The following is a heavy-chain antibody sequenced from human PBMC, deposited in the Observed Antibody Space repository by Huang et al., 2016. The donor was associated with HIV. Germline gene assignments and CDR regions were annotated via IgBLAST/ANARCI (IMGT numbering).Heavy chain of an antibody. CDR2: FIPIFGTT. CDR1: GGTLGNSA. D-gene: IGHD3-10*01. J-gene: IGHJ4*02. Sequence: QFQLVQSGAGVKKSGSSVRLSCKTSGGTLGNSAFRWVRQAPGQGLEWMGGFIPIFGTTHYAQKFQGRVTLTADESTSTVYMELSSLRSEDTAIYYCARDREIYGSGNYYHPTYFDFWGQGTLVSVSS. CDR3: ARDREIYGSGNYYHPTYFDF. V-gene: IGHV1-69*13.